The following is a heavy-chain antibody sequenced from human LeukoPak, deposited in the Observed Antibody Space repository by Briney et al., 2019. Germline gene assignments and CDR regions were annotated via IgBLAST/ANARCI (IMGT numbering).Heavy chain of an antibody. CDR1: GGSISSYY. CDR2: IYYSGST. CDR3: ARHDRTIWGWFDH. V-gene: IGHV4-59*08. J-gene: IGHJ5*02. D-gene: IGHD7-27*01. Sequence: SETLSLTCTVSGGSISSYYWSWIRQPPGKGLEWIGYIYYSGSTNYNPSLKSRVTISVDTSKNQFSLKLSSVTAADTAVYYCARHDRTIWGWFDHWGQGTLVTVSS.